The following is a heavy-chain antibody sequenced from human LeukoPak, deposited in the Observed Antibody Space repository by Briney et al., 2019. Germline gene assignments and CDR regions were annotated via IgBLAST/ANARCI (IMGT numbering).Heavy chain of an antibody. CDR1: GFTFSSYA. D-gene: IGHD1-26*01. CDR3: ARGDTWELTRAEYFQH. V-gene: IGHV3-30*04. Sequence: PGGSLRLSCAASGFTFSSYAMHWVRQAPGKGLEWVAVISYDGSNKYYADSVEGRFTISRDNSKNTLYLQMNSLRAEDTAVYYCARGDTWELTRAEYFQHWGQGTLVTVSP. CDR2: ISYDGSNK. J-gene: IGHJ1*01.